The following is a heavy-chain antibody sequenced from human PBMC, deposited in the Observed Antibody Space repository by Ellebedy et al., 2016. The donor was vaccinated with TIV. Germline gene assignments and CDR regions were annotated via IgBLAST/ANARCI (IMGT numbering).Heavy chain of an antibody. V-gene: IGHV3-30*09. Sequence: GGSLRLXXAASGLTFRAYAMHWVRQAPGKGLEWVALILDDGSIKYFAESVKGRFAISGDNSRNTVSLQMNSLRSEDTAVYYCAVGRATNRHFYGMEVWGQGTTVTVSS. CDR3: AVGRATNRHFYGMEV. CDR2: ILDDGSIK. CDR1: GLTFRAYA. J-gene: IGHJ6*02. D-gene: IGHD3-16*01.